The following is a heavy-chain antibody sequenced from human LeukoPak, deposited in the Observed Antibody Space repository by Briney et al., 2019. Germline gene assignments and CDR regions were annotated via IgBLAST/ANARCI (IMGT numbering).Heavy chain of an antibody. J-gene: IGHJ4*02. CDR2: ISSGSSYM. CDR1: GFTFSSYS. Sequence: PGGSLRLFCAASGFTFSSYSMNWVRQAPGMGLEWVSSISSGSSYMYYADSLKGRVTISRDNTKNSLYLQMNSLGAEDTAVYYCARGRGSGLTTVDFDYWGQGTLVTVSS. CDR3: ARGRGSGLTTVDFDY. D-gene: IGHD6-19*01. V-gene: IGHV3-21*01.